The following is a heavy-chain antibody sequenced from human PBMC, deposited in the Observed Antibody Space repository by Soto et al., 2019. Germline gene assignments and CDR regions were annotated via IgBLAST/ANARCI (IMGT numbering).Heavy chain of an antibody. CDR2: IWYDGSNK. Sequence: QVQLVESGGGVVQPGRSLRLSCAASGFTFSSYGMHWVRQAPGKGLEWVAVIWYDGSNKYYADSVKGRFTISRDNSKNTLYLQMTSLRAEDTAVYYCARDEGGGYGMDVWGQGTTVTVSS. J-gene: IGHJ6*02. V-gene: IGHV3-33*01. CDR1: GFTFSSYG. D-gene: IGHD2-15*01. CDR3: ARDEGGGYGMDV.